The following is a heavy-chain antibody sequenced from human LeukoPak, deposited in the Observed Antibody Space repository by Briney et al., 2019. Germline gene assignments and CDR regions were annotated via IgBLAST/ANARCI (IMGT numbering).Heavy chain of an antibody. CDR3: ARGRGLRAVNNWFDP. J-gene: IGHJ5*02. CDR1: GGSFSGYY. Sequence: PSETLSLTCAVYGGSFSGYYWTWLRQPPGKGLEWIGEVNHSGSTNYNPSLKSRVTISVDTSKNQFSLELTSVTAADTAVYFCARGRGLRAVNNWFDPWGQGTLVTVSS. D-gene: IGHD3-10*01. CDR2: VNHSGST. V-gene: IGHV4-34*01.